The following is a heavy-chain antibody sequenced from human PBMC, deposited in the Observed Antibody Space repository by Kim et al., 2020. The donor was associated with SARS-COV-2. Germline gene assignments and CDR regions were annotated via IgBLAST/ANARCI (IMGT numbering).Heavy chain of an antibody. Sequence: SETLSLTCTVSGGSISSASYYWTWIRQLPGKCLEWIGFIYDSGTSHYSPSLKSRVTMSVDTSTNQFSLKLSSVTAADTAVYYCARARLTFGGVEFDSLG. CDR3: ARARLTFGGVEFDS. V-gene: IGHV4-31*03. CDR2: IYDSGTS. D-gene: IGHD3-16*01. CDR1: GGSISSASYY. J-gene: IGHJ5*01.